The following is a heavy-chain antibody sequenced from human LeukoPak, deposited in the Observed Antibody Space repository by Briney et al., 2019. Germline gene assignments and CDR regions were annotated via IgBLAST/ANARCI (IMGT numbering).Heavy chain of an antibody. CDR1: GFTFSSYW. J-gene: IGHJ6*03. CDR3: ARDGSGYDRYYYYYMDV. D-gene: IGHD5-12*01. CDR2: INSDGSST. V-gene: IGHV3-74*01. Sequence: GGSLRLSCAASGFTFSSYWMHWVRQAPGKGLVWVSRINSDGSSTSYADSVKGRFTISRDNAKNTLYLQMNSLRAEDTAVYYCARDGSGYDRYYYYYMDVWGKGTTVTISS.